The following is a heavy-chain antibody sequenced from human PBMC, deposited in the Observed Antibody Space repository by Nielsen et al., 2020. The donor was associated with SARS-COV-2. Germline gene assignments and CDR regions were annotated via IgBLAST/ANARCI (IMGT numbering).Heavy chain of an antibody. J-gene: IGHJ5*02. CDR1: GYTFTSYG. CDR3: ARGTSLRDDWFDP. D-gene: IGHD4-17*01. V-gene: IGHV7-4-1*02. Sequence: ASVKVSCKASGYTFTSYGISWVRQAPGQGLEWMGWINTNTGNPTYAQGFTGRFVFSLDTSVSTAYLQISSLKAEDTAVYYCARGTSLRDDWFDPWGQGTLVTVSS. CDR2: INTNTGNP.